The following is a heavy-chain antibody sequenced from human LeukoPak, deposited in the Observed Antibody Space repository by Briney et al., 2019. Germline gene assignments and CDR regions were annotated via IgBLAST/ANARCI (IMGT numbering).Heavy chain of an antibody. J-gene: IGHJ3*01. CDR2: SKYDGSTK. Sequence: GGSLRLSCEASGFSLSGSWMHWVRHAPGKGLMWVSQSKYDGSTKSYAASVRGRFTTSRDNAKNTLYLHMDSLRAEDTAVYYCARSDYFHNWGQGTMVVVSA. CDR3: ARSDYFHN. CDR1: GFSLSGSW. V-gene: IGHV3-74*01. D-gene: IGHD3-10*01.